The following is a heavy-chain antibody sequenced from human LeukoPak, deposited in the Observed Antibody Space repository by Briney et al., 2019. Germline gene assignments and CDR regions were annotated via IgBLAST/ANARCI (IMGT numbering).Heavy chain of an antibody. CDR2: IKEDGSEK. CDR1: GFTFSSYW. Sequence: GGSLRLSCAASGFTFSSYWMSWVRQAPGKGLEWVANIKEDGSEKYYVDSVKGRFTISRDNAKNLVYLQMNSLRAEDTAVYYCAREGDYYCSGGSCYDYWGQGTLVTVSS. V-gene: IGHV3-7*01. J-gene: IGHJ4*02. D-gene: IGHD2-15*01. CDR3: AREGDYYCSGGSCYDY.